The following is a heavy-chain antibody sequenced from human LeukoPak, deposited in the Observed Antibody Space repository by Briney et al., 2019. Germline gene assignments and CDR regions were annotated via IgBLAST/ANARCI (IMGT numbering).Heavy chain of an antibody. D-gene: IGHD3-22*01. Sequence: GRSLRLSCAASGFTFSYYAMHWVRQAPGKGLEWVAVISYDGSNQYYADSVKGRFTISGDNSKNTLYLQMNSLRAEDTAVYYCARDLYTYYYDSSGFYYYYGMDVWGQGTTVTVSS. J-gene: IGHJ6*02. CDR3: ARDLYTYYYDSSGFYYYYGMDV. CDR2: ISYDGSNQ. CDR1: GFTFSYYA. V-gene: IGHV3-30-3*01.